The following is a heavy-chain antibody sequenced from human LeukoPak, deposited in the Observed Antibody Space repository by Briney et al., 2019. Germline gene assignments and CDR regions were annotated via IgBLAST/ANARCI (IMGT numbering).Heavy chain of an antibody. Sequence: SETLSLTCTVSGGSISHYYWSWIRQPPGKGLEWIGYIYYSGTTNYNPSLKSRVTISVDTSKNQFSLKLNSVTAADTAVYYCAREDPRTKVPQGMDVWGQGTTVTVSS. CDR2: IYYSGTT. CDR3: AREDPRTKVPQGMDV. V-gene: IGHV4-59*01. CDR1: GGSISHYY. J-gene: IGHJ6*02. D-gene: IGHD4/OR15-4a*01.